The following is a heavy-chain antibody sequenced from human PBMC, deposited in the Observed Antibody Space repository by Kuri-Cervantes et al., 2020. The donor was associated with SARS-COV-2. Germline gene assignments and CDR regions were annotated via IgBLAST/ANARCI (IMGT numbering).Heavy chain of an antibody. CDR1: GFTVSSNY. Sequence: GGSLRLSCAASGFTVSSNYMSWVRQAPGKGLEWVSVIYSGGSTYYADSVKGRFTISRDNSKNTLYLQMNSLRAEDTAVYYCAKGPRFEGDYFDYWGQGTLVTVSS. D-gene: IGHD3-9*01. V-gene: IGHV3-53*01. CDR3: AKGPRFEGDYFDY. CDR2: IYSGGST. J-gene: IGHJ4*02.